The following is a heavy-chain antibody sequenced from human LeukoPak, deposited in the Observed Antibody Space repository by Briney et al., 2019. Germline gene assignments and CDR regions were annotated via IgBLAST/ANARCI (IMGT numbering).Heavy chain of an antibody. Sequence: GGSLRLPCAASGFTFSSYWMSWVRQAPGKGLEWVANIKQDGSEKYYVDSVKGRFTFSRDNAKNSLYLQMNSPRAEDTAVYYCARAKWELRVLLGYWGQGTLVTVSS. CDR2: IKQDGSEK. CDR1: GFTFSSYW. CDR3: ARAKWELRVLLGY. D-gene: IGHD1-26*01. J-gene: IGHJ4*02. V-gene: IGHV3-7*01.